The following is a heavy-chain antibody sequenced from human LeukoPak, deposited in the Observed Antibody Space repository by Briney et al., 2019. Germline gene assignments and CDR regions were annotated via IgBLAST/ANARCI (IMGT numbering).Heavy chain of an antibody. CDR1: GYTFTSYG. CDR2: ISAYNGNT. J-gene: IGHJ3*02. D-gene: IGHD6-19*01. CDR3: ARGPQENLAWLKAFSAFDI. Sequence: ASVKVSCKASGYTFTSYGISWVRQAPGQGLEWMGWISAYNGNTNYAQKLQGRVTMTTDTSTSTADMELRSLRSDDTAVYYCARGPQENLAWLKAFSAFDIWGQGTMVTVSS. V-gene: IGHV1-18*01.